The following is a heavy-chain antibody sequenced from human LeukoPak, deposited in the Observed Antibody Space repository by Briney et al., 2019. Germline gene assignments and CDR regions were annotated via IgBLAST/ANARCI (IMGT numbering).Heavy chain of an antibody. CDR2: IYTSHFT. CDR3: AKDYLKGNGIYDAFDV. J-gene: IGHJ3*01. Sequence: PGGSLRLSCAASGFTFNTYAMSWVRQAPGKGLEWVSTIYTSHFTYHADSVNGRFTVSSDDSKNTLYLQMNSLRAEDTALYYCAKDYLKGNGIYDAFDVWGHGTMVTVSS. D-gene: IGHD2-8*01. V-gene: IGHV3-23*01. CDR1: GFTFNTYA.